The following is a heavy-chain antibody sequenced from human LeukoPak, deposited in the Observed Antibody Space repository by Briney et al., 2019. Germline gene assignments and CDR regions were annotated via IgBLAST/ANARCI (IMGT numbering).Heavy chain of an antibody. D-gene: IGHD2-15*01. J-gene: IGHJ4*02. Sequence: PGGSLRLSCAASGFTFSSYAMSWVRQAPGKGLEWVSAISGSGGSTYYAEFLKGQFTISRVNSKNTLYLQMNSLRAEDTAVYYCAKLTRPLVVVVAATLGNYFDYWGQGTLVTVSS. CDR3: AKLTRPLVVVVAATLGNYFDY. V-gene: IGHV3-23*01. CDR1: GFTFSSYA. CDR2: ISGSGGST.